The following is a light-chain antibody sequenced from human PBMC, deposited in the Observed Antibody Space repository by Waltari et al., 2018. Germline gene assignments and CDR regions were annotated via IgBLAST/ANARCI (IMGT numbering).Light chain of an antibody. CDR2: EDR. CDR1: NIGRKS. CDR3: QVWDSSSDHWV. Sequence: SYVLTQPPSVSVAPGQTASITCGGNNIGRKSVHWYQQKPGQAPVLVVYEDRGRPSGVPERYSGSKSGNTATLSISGVEAGDEADYFCQVWDSSSDHWVFGGGTKLTAL. V-gene: IGLV3-21*02. J-gene: IGLJ3*02.